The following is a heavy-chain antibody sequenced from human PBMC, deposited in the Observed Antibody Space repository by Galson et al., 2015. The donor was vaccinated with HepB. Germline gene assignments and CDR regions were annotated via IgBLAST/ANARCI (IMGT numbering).Heavy chain of an antibody. Sequence: LALVKPTQTLTLTCTFSGFSLSTSGVGVGWIRQPPGKALEWLALIYWDDDKRYSPSLKSRLTITKDTSKNQVVLTMTNMDPVDTATYYCAHSVSGYYTDWFDPWGQGTLVTVSS. CDR1: GFSLSTSGVG. V-gene: IGHV2-5*02. J-gene: IGHJ5*02. D-gene: IGHD3-3*01. CDR3: AHSVSGYYTDWFDP. CDR2: IYWDDDK.